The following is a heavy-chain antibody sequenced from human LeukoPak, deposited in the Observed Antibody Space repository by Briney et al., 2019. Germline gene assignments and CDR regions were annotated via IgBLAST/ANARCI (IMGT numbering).Heavy chain of an antibody. CDR3: ARDLLGMATVGTFFDI. J-gene: IGHJ3*02. V-gene: IGHV3-21*01. CDR2: ISSSSSYI. Sequence: PGGSLRLSCAASGFTFSSYSMNWVRQAPGKGLEWVSSISSSSSYIYYADSVKGRFTISRDNAKNSLYLQMNSLRAEDTAVYYCARDLLGMATVGTFFDIWGQGTMVTVSS. CDR1: GFTFSSYS. D-gene: IGHD5-24*01.